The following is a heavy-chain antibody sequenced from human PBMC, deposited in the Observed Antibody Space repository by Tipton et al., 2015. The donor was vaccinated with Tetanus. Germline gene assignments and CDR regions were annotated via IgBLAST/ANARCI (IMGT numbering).Heavy chain of an antibody. CDR1: GGSISSYY. CDR2: IYYSGST. D-gene: IGHD2-15*01. Sequence: TLSLTCTVSGGSISSYYWSWIRQPPGKGLEWIGYIYYSGSTNYNPSLKSRVTISVDTSKNQFSLKLSSVTAADTAVYYCARHLCSGGSCYFGYGMDVWGQGTTVTVSS. CDR3: ARHLCSGGSCYFGYGMDV. V-gene: IGHV4-59*08. J-gene: IGHJ6*02.